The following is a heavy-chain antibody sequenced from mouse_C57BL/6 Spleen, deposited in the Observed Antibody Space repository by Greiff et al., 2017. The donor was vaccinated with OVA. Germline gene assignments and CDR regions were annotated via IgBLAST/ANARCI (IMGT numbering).Heavy chain of an antibody. Sequence: QVQLQQPGAELVRPGSSVKLSCKASGYTFTSYWMHWVKQRPIQGLEWIGNIDPSDSETHYNQKFKDKATLTVDKSSSTAYMQISSLTSEDSAVYYCARDGNYVAFDYWGQGTTLTVSS. D-gene: IGHD2-1*01. CDR1: GYTFTSYW. CDR2: IDPSDSET. J-gene: IGHJ2*01. CDR3: ARDGNYVAFDY. V-gene: IGHV1-52*01.